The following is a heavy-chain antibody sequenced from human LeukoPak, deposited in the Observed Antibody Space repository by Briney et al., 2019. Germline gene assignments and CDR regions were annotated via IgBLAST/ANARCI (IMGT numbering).Heavy chain of an antibody. V-gene: IGHV3-30*18. CDR3: AKDLGYCSSTSCYWYYFYMDV. CDR2: ISFDGSKT. CDR1: GFTFSSYG. D-gene: IGHD2-2*01. Sequence: GGSLRLSCAASGFTFSSYGMHWVRQAPGKGLEWVAIISFDGSKTYYADSVKGRFTISRDNSKNTVYLQMNSLRAEDTAVYYCAKDLGYCSSTSCYWYYFYMDVWGKGTTVTVSS. J-gene: IGHJ6*03.